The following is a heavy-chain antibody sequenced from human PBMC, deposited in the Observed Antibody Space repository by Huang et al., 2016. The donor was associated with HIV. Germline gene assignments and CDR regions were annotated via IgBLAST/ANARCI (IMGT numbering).Heavy chain of an antibody. Sequence: EVQLVETGGGLIQPGGSLRLSCAASGFTVTTSHISWVRQAPGKGLELISLIYSGGKRYYADSVKGRFIISRDNSKNTVYLQMNSLRVEDTAVYYCAGGDYDSSGYYQGYLYYMDVWGKGTTVTVSS. CDR3: AGGDYDSSGYYQGYLYYMDV. CDR2: IYSGGKR. CDR1: GFTVTTSH. J-gene: IGHJ6*03. D-gene: IGHD3-22*01. V-gene: IGHV3-53*02.